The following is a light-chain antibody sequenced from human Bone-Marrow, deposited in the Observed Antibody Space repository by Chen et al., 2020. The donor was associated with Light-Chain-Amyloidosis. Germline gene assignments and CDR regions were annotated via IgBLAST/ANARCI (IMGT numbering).Light chain of an antibody. J-gene: IGLJ3*02. V-gene: IGLV3-21*02. CDR1: NIGSTS. Sequence: SYVLTQPSSVSVAPGQTATIACGGNNIGSTSVHWYQQTPGQAPILVVSDDSDRPSGIPERLSGSNSGNTATLTISRVEAGDEADYYCQVWDRSSDRPVFGGGTKLTVL. CDR3: QVWDRSSDRPV. CDR2: DDS.